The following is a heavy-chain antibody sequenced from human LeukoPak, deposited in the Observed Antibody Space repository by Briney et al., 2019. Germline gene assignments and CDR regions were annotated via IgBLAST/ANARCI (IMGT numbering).Heavy chain of an antibody. Sequence: PGGSLRLSCAASGFIVSNNCMSWVRQAPGKGLEWVSLIYSGGNTYYADSVKGRFTISRDNSKNTLYLQMNSLRAEDTAVYYCAGGYNYGCFDYWGQGTLVTVSS. CDR2: IYSGGNT. V-gene: IGHV3-53*01. D-gene: IGHD5-18*01. CDR1: GFIVSNNC. CDR3: AGGYNYGCFDY. J-gene: IGHJ4*02.